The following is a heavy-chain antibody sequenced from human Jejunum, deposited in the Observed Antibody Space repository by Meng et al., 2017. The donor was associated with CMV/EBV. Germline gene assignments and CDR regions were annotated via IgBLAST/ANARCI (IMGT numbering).Heavy chain of an antibody. CDR1: GFPFTSYA. CDR3: AKSAHSYGNDAFDI. Sequence: GFPFTSYAMSLVRQAPGKGLEWVSFIKGGGGATHYADSVKGRFTTSRDNSKNTLYLQMSSLRGEDTAVYFCAKSAHSYGNDAFDIWGQGTRVTVSS. J-gene: IGHJ3*02. V-gene: IGHV3-23*01. CDR2: IKGGGGAT. D-gene: IGHD5-18*01.